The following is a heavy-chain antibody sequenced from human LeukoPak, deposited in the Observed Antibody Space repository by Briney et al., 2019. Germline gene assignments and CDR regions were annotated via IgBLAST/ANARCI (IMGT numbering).Heavy chain of an antibody. D-gene: IGHD3-3*01. CDR1: GFTFSSYA. CDR2: ISGSGGST. CDR3: TKDPYYDFWSGYPPDY. V-gene: IGHV3-23*01. Sequence: GGSLRLSCAASGFTFSSYAMSWVRQAPGKGLECVSGISGSGGSTYYADSVKGRLTISRDNSKNTLYLQMNSLRAEDTAVYYCTKDPYYDFWSGYPPDYWGQGTLVTVSS. J-gene: IGHJ4*02.